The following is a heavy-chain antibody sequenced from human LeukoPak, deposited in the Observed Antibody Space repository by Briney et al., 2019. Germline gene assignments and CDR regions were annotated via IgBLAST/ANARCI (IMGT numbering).Heavy chain of an antibody. D-gene: IGHD3-10*01. J-gene: IGHJ4*02. CDR2: INHSGST. CDR1: GGSFSGYY. Sequence: SETLSLTCAVYGGSFSGYYWSWIRQPPGKGLEWIGEINHSGSTNYNPSLKSRLTISVDTSKNQFSLKLSSVTAADTAVYYCARVSLRFGELMYWGQGTLVTDSS. CDR3: ARVSLRFGELMY. V-gene: IGHV4-34*01.